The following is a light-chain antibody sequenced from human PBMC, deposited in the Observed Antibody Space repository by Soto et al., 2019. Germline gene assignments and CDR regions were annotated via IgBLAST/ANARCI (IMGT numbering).Light chain of an antibody. CDR3: NSYTSSSTHV. J-gene: IGLJ1*01. V-gene: IGLV2-14*03. CDR2: DVS. Sequence: QSALTQPASVSGSPGQSITISCTGTSSDVGGYNYVSWYQQHPGKAPKLIISDVSNRPSGVSNRFSGSKSGNTASLTISGLQAVDEADSYCNSYTSSSTHVFGTGTKVTVL. CDR1: SSDVGGYNY.